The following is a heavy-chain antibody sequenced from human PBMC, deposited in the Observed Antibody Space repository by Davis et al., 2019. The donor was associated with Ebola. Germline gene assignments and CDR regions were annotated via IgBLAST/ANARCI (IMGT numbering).Heavy chain of an antibody. V-gene: IGHV1-18*01. CDR2: ISTSNGNT. D-gene: IGHD2-8*02. CDR1: GYTFTSHD. Sequence: ASVKVSCKASGYTFTSHDINWVRQAPGQGLEWMGWISTSNGNTLYSQRFQGRVTMTRDTSTSIVYMEVRSLRPDDTAVYYCARELVALVGGRDGMDVWGQGTTVTVSS. J-gene: IGHJ6*02. CDR3: ARELVALVGGRDGMDV.